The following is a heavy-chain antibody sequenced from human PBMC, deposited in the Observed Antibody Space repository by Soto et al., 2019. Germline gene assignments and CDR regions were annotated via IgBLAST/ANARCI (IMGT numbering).Heavy chain of an antibody. J-gene: IGHJ3*01. D-gene: IGHD4-17*01. Sequence: GGSLRLSCAASVFTFSSHYMSWVRQTPGKGLEWVSILYASDSTFYADSVEVRFTISRDNSKNTVYLQLNSLRAEDTAVYYCATTVTRLIAFDVWGQGTMVTVSS. CDR1: VFTFSSHY. CDR3: ATTVTRLIAFDV. CDR2: LYASDST. V-gene: IGHV3-53*01.